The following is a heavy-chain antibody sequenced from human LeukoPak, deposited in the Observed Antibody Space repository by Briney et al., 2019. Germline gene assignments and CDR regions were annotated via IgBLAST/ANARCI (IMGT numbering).Heavy chain of an antibody. J-gene: IGHJ4*02. V-gene: IGHV3-48*01. Sequence: GGSLTLSCAASGFTFSSYTMNWVRQAPGKGLEWVSYISSSSSTIYYADSVKGRITISRDNAKNSLYLQMNSLRAEDTAVYYCARGYYYGSGSIYFDYWGQGTLVTVSS. CDR3: ARGYYYGSGSIYFDY. CDR2: ISSSSSTI. CDR1: GFTFSSYT. D-gene: IGHD3-10*01.